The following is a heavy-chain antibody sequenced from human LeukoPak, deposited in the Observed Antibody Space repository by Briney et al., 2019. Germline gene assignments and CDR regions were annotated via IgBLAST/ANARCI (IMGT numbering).Heavy chain of an antibody. J-gene: IGHJ3*01. CDR3: AKDTPVSN. Sequence: GGSLRLSCAASGFTFSSYGMHWVRQAPGKGLEWVAFIPYDGSNKYYSDSVKGRFTISKDNSKTTLYLQMNSLRDDDTAVYYCAKDTPVSNWGQGTMVTVSS. CDR2: IPYDGSNK. V-gene: IGHV3-30*02. CDR1: GFTFSSYG.